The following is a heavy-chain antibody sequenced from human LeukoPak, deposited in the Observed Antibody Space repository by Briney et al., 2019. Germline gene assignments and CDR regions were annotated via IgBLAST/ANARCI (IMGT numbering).Heavy chain of an antibody. Sequence: GGSLRLSCAASGFTFSSYSMNWVRQAPGKGLEWVSSISSSSSYIYYADSVKGRFTISRDNAKNSLYLQMNSLRAEDTAVYYCARGRSGIAESLDNWGQGTLVTVSS. V-gene: IGHV3-21*01. CDR2: ISSSSSYI. J-gene: IGHJ4*02. D-gene: IGHD3-10*01. CDR1: GFTFSSYS. CDR3: ARGRSGIAESLDN.